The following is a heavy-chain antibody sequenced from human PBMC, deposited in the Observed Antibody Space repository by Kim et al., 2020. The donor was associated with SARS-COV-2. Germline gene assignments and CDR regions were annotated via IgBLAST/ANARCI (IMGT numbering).Heavy chain of an antibody. V-gene: IGHV7-4-1*02. Sequence: ASVKVSCKASGYTFTSYAMNWVRQAPGQGLEWMGWINTNTGNPTYAQGFTGWFVFSLDTSVSTAYLQISSLKAEDTAVYYCARGGLGYCSGGSCYPGGYFDYWGQGTLVTVSS. J-gene: IGHJ4*02. CDR1: GYTFTSYA. D-gene: IGHD2-15*01. CDR3: ARGGLGYCSGGSCYPGGYFDY. CDR2: INTNTGNP.